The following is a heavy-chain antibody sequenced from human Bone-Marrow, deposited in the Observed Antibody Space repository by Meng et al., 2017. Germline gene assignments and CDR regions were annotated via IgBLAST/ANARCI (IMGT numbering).Heavy chain of an antibody. Sequence: GESLKISCTASGFTFSDYYMSWIRQAPGKGLEWVSYISSSGSTIYYADSVKGRFTISRDNAKNSLYLQMNSLRAEDTAVYYCARKRFDPDYWGQGTLVTVSS. CDR3: ARKRFDPDY. CDR2: ISSSGSTI. D-gene: IGHD3-9*01. V-gene: IGHV3-11*04. J-gene: IGHJ4*02. CDR1: GFTFSDYY.